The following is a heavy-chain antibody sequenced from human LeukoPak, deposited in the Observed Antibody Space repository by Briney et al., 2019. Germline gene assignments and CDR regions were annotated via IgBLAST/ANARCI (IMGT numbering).Heavy chain of an antibody. Sequence: SGTLSLTCTVSGGSISNHYWSWIRRPPGKGLEWIGYIFYEGSTNYNPSFKSRVTMSLDTPKSQFSLRLTSVIAADTAVYYCARADRVSFDDVSTGFHREGCFFDHWGRGILVSVSS. CDR3: ARADRVSFDDVSTGFHREGCFFDH. V-gene: IGHV4-59*11. CDR1: GGSISNHY. CDR2: IFYEGST. D-gene: IGHD3-9*01. J-gene: IGHJ4*02.